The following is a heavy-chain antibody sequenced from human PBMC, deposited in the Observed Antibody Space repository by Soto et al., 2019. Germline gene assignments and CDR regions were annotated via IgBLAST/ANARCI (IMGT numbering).Heavy chain of an antibody. J-gene: IGHJ6*02. D-gene: IGHD4-17*01. CDR3: AREGDVVTTSTTAFYYGMDV. Sequence: EVQVVESGGGLVQPGGSLRLSCTASGFTFSNYWMSWVRQAPGKGLEWVANIKKDESEKHYVDSVKGRFTISRNNARKSLYLQMDSLRLEDTAVYYRAREGDVVTTSTTAFYYGMDVWGQGTTVTVSS. V-gene: IGHV3-7*01. CDR2: IKKDESEK. CDR1: GFTFSNYW.